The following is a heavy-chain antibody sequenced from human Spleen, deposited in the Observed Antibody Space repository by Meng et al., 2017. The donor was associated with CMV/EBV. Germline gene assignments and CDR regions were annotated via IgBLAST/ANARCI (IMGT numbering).Heavy chain of an antibody. CDR1: GFTFSNYA. CDR2: ISYDGSNK. Sequence: GGSLRLSCAASGFTFSNYAMHWVRQAPGKGLEWVAVISYDGSNKYYADSVKGRFTISRDNSKNTLYLQMNSLRPEDTAVYYCARVGTFDFWSGYYPYWGQGTLVTVSS. CDR3: ARVGTFDFWSGYYPY. D-gene: IGHD3-3*01. J-gene: IGHJ4*02. V-gene: IGHV3-30*04.